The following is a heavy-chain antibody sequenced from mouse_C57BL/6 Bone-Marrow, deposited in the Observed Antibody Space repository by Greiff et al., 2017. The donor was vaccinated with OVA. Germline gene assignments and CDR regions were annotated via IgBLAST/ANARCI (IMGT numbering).Heavy chain of an antibody. D-gene: IGHD1-1*01. Sequence: EVQRVESGGGLVQPKGSLKLSCAASGFTFNTYAMHWVRQAPGKGLEWVARIRSKSSNYATYYADSVKDRFTISRDDSQSMLYLQMNNLKTEDTAMYYCVRWEYYGSRNYYAMDYWGQGTSVTVSS. V-gene: IGHV10-3*01. CDR1: GFTFNTYA. CDR3: VRWEYYGSRNYYAMDY. CDR2: IRSKSSNYAT. J-gene: IGHJ4*01.